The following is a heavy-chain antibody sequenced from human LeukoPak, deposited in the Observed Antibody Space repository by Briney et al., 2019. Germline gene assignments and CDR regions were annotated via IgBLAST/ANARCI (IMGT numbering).Heavy chain of an antibody. CDR3: ARDSRDYGSGSYYNYGPNWFDP. D-gene: IGHD3-10*01. CDR2: ISAYNGNT. V-gene: IGHV1-18*01. Sequence: ASVKVSCKASGYTFTSYGISWVRQAPGQRLEWMGWISAYNGNTNYAQKLQGRVTMATDTSTSTAYMELRSLRSDDTAVYYCARDSRDYGSGSYYNYGPNWFDPWGQGTLVTVSS. CDR1: GYTFTSYG. J-gene: IGHJ5*02.